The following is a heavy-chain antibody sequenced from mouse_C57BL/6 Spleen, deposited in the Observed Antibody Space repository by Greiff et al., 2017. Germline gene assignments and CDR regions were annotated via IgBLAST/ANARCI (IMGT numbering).Heavy chain of an antibody. V-gene: IGHV1-80*01. D-gene: IGHD2-4*01. CDR2: IYPGDGDT. Sequence: QVHVKQSGAELVKPGASVKISCKASGYAFSSYWMNWVKQRPGKGLEWIGQIYPGDGDTNYNGKFKGKATLTADKSSSTAYMQLSSLTSEDSAVYFWAREGDYHWYFDVWGTGTTVTVSS. CDR3: AREGDYHWYFDV. CDR1: GYAFSSYW. J-gene: IGHJ1*03.